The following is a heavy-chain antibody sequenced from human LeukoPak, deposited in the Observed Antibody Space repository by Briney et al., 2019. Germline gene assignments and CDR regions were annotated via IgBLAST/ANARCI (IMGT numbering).Heavy chain of an antibody. J-gene: IGHJ6*02. V-gene: IGHV3-11*01. Sequence: TAGSLRLSCAASGFTFSDYYMSWIRQAPGKGLGWVSYISSSGSTIYYADSVKGRLTISRDNAKHSLYQQMDSLSAENTAVYYGARGESPQHYYYYGMDVWGQGTTVTVSS. CDR1: GFTFSDYY. CDR2: ISSSGSTI. CDR3: ARGESPQHYYYYGMDV.